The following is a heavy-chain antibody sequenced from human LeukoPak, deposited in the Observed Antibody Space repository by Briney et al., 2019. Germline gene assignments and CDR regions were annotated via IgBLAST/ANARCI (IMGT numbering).Heavy chain of an antibody. Sequence: GGSLRLSCAASGFTFSSYAMSWVRQAPGKGLEWVSAISGSGGSTYYADSVKGRFTISRDNSKNTLYLQMNSLRAEDTAVYYCAIYWSYLWENFDYWGQGTLVTVSS. CDR1: GFTFSSYA. CDR2: ISGSGGST. V-gene: IGHV3-23*01. J-gene: IGHJ4*02. CDR3: AIYWSYLWENFDY. D-gene: IGHD3-16*02.